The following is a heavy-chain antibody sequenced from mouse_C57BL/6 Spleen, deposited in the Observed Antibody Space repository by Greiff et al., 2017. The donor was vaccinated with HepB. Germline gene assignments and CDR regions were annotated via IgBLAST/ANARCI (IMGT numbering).Heavy chain of an antibody. CDR3: ARSDDYDEGFAY. CDR2: IYPGSGNT. V-gene: IGHV1-76*01. D-gene: IGHD2-4*01. CDR1: GYTFTDYY. J-gene: IGHJ3*01. Sequence: QVQLQQSGAELVRPGASVKLSCKASGYTFTDYYINWVKQRPGQGLEWIARIYPGSGNTYYNEKFKGKATLTAEKSSSTAYMQLSSLTSEDSAVYFCARSDDYDEGFAYWGQGTLVTVSA.